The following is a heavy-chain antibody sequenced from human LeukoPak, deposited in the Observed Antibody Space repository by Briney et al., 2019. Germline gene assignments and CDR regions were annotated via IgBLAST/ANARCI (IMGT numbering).Heavy chain of an antibody. Sequence: SETLSLTCTVDGGSVSSGSHYWSWIRQPPGKGLEWIGYIYYSGSTNYNPSLKSRVTISVDTSKNQFSLKLSSVTAADTAVYYCARRRRDGYNYWFDPWGQGTLVTVSS. J-gene: IGHJ5*02. CDR3: ARRRRDGYNYWFDP. CDR2: IYYSGST. V-gene: IGHV4-61*01. D-gene: IGHD5-24*01. CDR1: GGSVSSGSHY.